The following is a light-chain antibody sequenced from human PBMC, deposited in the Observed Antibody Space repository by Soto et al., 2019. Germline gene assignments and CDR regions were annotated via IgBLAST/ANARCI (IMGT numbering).Light chain of an antibody. CDR1: QSISTS. J-gene: IGKJ1*01. Sequence: EIVLTQSPGTLSLSPGERATLSCRASQSISTSVGWYQQRPGQAPRLLVYGAFNRATGIPARFSGSGSGTDFTLTISSLKPEDFAVYYCQPYDRSHRTLGQGTKVDIK. CDR3: QPYDRSHRT. CDR2: GAF. V-gene: IGKV3-20*01.